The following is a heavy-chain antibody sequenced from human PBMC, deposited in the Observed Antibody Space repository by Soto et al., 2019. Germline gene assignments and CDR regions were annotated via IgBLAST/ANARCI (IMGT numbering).Heavy chain of an antibody. J-gene: IGHJ5*02. CDR3: ERHKLYVDNGLDL. V-gene: IGHV3-33*01. CDR2: IVNDGSEQ. CDR1: GFSFSTHG. D-gene: IGHD3-10*02. Sequence: QVQLVESGGGMVRPGRSLRLSCAATGFSFSTHGMHWVRQAPGKGLEWVAVIVNDGSEQQYADSVKGRFTISRDNARNTLYLQMNNLRAEDKAIYYSERHKLYVDNGLDLWGQGTLVTVSS.